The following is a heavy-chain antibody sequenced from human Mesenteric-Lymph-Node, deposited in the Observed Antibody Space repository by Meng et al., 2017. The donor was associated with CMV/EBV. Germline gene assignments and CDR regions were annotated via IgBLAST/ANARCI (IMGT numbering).Heavy chain of an antibody. CDR3: ARHQRWLKSEGGFNY. V-gene: IGHV4-34*01. J-gene: IGHJ4*02. Sequence: QVHLMQWGAGLLKPPEALSLPVAVYGGSFSGYYWSWIRQPPGKGLEWIGEINHSGSTNYNPSLKSRVTISVDTSKNQFSLKLSSVTAADTAVYYCARHQRWLKSEGGFNYWGQGTLVTVAS. CDR1: GGSFSGYY. D-gene: IGHD4-23*01. CDR2: INHSGST.